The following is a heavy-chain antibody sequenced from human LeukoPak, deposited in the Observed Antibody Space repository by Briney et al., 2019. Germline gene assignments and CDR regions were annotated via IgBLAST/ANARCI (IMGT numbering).Heavy chain of an antibody. J-gene: IGHJ3*02. V-gene: IGHV4-39*01. CDR3: ARRTITIFGVVIPSEAFDI. CDR1: GGSISSSSYY. D-gene: IGHD3-3*01. CDR2: IYYSRST. Sequence: PSETLSLTCTVSGGSISSSSYYWGWLRQPPGKGREWIGSIYYSRSTYYNPCLKSRVTISLDTSNNQFSLKLSSVPAADTAVYYCARRTITIFGVVIPSEAFDIWGQGTMVTVSS.